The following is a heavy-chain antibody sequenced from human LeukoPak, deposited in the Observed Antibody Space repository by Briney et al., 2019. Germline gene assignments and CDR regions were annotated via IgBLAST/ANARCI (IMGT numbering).Heavy chain of an antibody. D-gene: IGHD3-3*01. J-gene: IGHJ4*02. CDR2: IYYSGST. V-gene: IGHV4-31*03. CDR1: GGSISSGGYS. Sequence: PSETLSLTCTVSGGSISSGGYSWCWIRQHPGKGLDWIGYIYYSGSTYYNPSLKSRVTISVDTSKNQFSLKLSSVPAADTAVYYCARDSFSCRLQNHYFDYWGQGTLVTVSS. CDR3: ARDSFSCRLQNHYFDY.